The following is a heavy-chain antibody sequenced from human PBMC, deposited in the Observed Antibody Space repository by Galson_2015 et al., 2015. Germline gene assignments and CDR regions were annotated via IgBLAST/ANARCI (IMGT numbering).Heavy chain of an antibody. J-gene: IGHJ6*02. D-gene: IGHD1-26*01. CDR1: GYTFTSYA. Sequence: SVKVSCKASGYTFTSYAMHWVRQAPGQRLEWMGWINAGNGNTKYSQKFQGRVTITRDTSASTAYMELSSLRSEDTAVYYCARDRKWELLENGMDVWGQGTTVTVSS. V-gene: IGHV1-3*01. CDR3: ARDRKWELLENGMDV. CDR2: INAGNGNT.